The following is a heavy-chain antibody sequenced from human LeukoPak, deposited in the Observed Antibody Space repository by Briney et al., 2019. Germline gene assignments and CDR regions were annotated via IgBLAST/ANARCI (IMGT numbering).Heavy chain of an antibody. CDR3: ARGPGGYYDY. CDR1: GFTVSSKY. J-gene: IGHJ4*02. V-gene: IGHV3-53*01. CDR2: IYSGGGT. Sequence: GGSLRLSCAASGFTVSSKYMCWVRQAPGKGLEWVSAIYSGGGTYYADSVKGRFTSSRDTSKNTLYLQMNSLRAEDTAVYSCARGPGGYYDYWGQGTLVTVSS.